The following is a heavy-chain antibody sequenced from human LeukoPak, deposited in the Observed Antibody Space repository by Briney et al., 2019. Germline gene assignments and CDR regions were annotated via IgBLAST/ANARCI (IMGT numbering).Heavy chain of an antibody. D-gene: IGHD6-19*01. CDR3: ARDTSAFDGYSSGWYAY. V-gene: IGHV7-4-1*02. J-gene: IGHJ4*02. Sequence: ASVKVSCKASGYTFTSYAMNWVRQAPGQGLEWMGWINTNTGNPTYAQGFTGRFVFSLDTSVSTAYLQISSLKAEDTAVYYCARDTSAFDGYSSGWYAYWGQGTLVTVSS. CDR1: GYTFTSYA. CDR2: INTNTGNP.